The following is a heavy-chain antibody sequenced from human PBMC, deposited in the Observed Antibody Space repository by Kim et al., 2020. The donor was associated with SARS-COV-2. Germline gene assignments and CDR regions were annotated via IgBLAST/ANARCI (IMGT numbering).Heavy chain of an antibody. Sequence: YYADSVKGRFTISRDNAKNSLYLQMNSLRDEDTAVYYCARGLAQNDYGDYWGQGTLVTVSS. V-gene: IGHV3-48*02. J-gene: IGHJ4*02. CDR3: ARGLAQNDYGDY.